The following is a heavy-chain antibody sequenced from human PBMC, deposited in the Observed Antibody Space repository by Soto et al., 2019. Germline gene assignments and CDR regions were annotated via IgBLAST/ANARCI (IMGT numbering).Heavy chain of an antibody. Sequence: GESLKISCKGSGSNFAGYWIAWVRQMPGKGLELMGIIYPSDSDTRYRPSFHGQVTISTDKSISSAYLQWSSLSASDTAMYYCARGGVLTRTFDYWGQGTPVTVSS. D-gene: IGHD3-3*01. CDR2: IYPSDSDT. V-gene: IGHV5-51*01. CDR1: GSNFAGYW. CDR3: ARGGVLTRTFDY. J-gene: IGHJ4*02.